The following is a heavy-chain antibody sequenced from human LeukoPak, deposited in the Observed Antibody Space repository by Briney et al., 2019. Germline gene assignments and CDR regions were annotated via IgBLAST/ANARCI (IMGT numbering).Heavy chain of an antibody. J-gene: IGHJ5*02. CDR3: ARWNYYDSSGYYYEDWFDP. Sequence: SETLSLTCTVSGGSISSYYWSWIRQPAGKGLEWIGRIYTSGSTNYNPSLKSRVTMSVDTSKNQFSLKLSSVTAADTAVYYCARWNYYDSSGYYYEDWFDPWGQGTLVTVSS. CDR2: IYTSGST. CDR1: GGSISSYY. V-gene: IGHV4-4*07. D-gene: IGHD3-22*01.